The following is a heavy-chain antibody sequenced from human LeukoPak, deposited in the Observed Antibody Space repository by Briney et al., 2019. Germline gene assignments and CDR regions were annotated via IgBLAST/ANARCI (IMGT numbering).Heavy chain of an antibody. Sequence: GGSLRLSCGASGFTFSTHDMHWVRQAPGKGLEWVAFIRYDGSHEYYADSVKGRFTISRDNSKNTLYLQMNSLRAEDTAVYYCARVAPYSGSYYVAPHYYYYYMDVWGKGTTVTISS. CDR2: IRYDGSHE. CDR1: GFTFSTHD. D-gene: IGHD1-26*01. CDR3: ARVAPYSGSYYVAPHYYYYYMDV. J-gene: IGHJ6*03. V-gene: IGHV3-30*02.